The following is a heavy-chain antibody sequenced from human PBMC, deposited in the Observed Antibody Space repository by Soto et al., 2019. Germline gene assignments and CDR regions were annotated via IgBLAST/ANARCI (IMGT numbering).Heavy chain of an antibody. V-gene: IGHV4-39*01. CDR2: IYYSGNT. CDR1: GGSISSGSYY. CDR3: ARHWELLAHIDY. Sequence: QLQLQESGPGLVKPSETLSLTCTVSGGSISSGSYYWGWIRQPPGKGLQWIGSIYYSGNTYYTPSLESRVTISVDTSKNQFSLKLSSVTAADTAVYYCARHWELLAHIDYWGQGTQITVSS. J-gene: IGHJ4*02. D-gene: IGHD1-26*01.